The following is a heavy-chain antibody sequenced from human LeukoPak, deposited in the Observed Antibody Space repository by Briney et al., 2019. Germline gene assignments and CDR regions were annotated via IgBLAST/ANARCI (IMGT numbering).Heavy chain of an antibody. J-gene: IGHJ6*03. Sequence: ASVKVSCKASGGTFSSYAISWVRQAPGQGLEWMGGIIPIFGTANYAQKFQGRVTITTDESTSTAYMELSSLRSEDTAVYYCARSPSMVTRDYYYYYMDVWGKGTTVTVSS. CDR3: ARSPSMVTRDYYYYYMDV. V-gene: IGHV1-69*05. D-gene: IGHD5-18*01. CDR1: GGTFSSYA. CDR2: IIPIFGTA.